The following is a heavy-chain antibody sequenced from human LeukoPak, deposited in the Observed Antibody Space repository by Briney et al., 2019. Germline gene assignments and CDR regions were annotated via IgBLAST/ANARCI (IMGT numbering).Heavy chain of an antibody. D-gene: IGHD4-23*01. Sequence: GGSLRLSCAASGFTFDDYAMHWVRQAPGKGLEWVSGISWNSGSIGYADSVRGRFTISRDNAKNSLYLQMNSLRAEDTALYYCAKEGGNSLEAFDYWGQGTLVTVSS. V-gene: IGHV3-9*01. CDR1: GFTFDDYA. CDR2: ISWNSGSI. CDR3: AKEGGNSLEAFDY. J-gene: IGHJ4*02.